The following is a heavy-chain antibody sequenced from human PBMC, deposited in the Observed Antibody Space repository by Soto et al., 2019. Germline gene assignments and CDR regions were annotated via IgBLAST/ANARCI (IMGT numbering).Heavy chain of an antibody. CDR1: GFTFSSYW. Sequence: EVQLMESGGGLVQPGGSLRLSCAASGFTFSSYWMHWVRQAPGKGLVWVSRINSDGSSTSYADSVKGRFTISRDNAKNTLYLQMNSLRAEDTAVYYCARPPPAYYYDSSGYLLDWGQGTLVTVSS. D-gene: IGHD3-22*01. J-gene: IGHJ4*02. CDR3: ARPPPAYYYDSSGYLLD. CDR2: INSDGSST. V-gene: IGHV3-74*01.